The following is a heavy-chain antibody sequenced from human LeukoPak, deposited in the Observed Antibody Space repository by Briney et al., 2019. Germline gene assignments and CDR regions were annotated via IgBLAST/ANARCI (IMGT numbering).Heavy chain of an antibody. D-gene: IGHD1-1*01. CDR1: GYTLTELS. CDR2: FDPEDGET. J-gene: IGHJ4*02. Sequence: ASVKVSCKVSGYTLTELSMHWVRQAPGKGLEWMGGFDPEDGETIYAQKFQGRVTMTEDTSTDTAYMEPSSLRSEDAAVYYCASMLERRGVRGPFDYWGQGTLVTVSS. V-gene: IGHV1-24*01. CDR3: ASMLERRGVRGPFDY.